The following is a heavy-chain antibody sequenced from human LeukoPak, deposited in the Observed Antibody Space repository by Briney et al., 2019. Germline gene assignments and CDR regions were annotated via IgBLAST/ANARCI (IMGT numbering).Heavy chain of an antibody. CDR1: GGTFSSYA. D-gene: IGHD3-9*01. CDR3: ARTTGKDILTGRKLDY. CDR2: MNPNSGNT. V-gene: IGHV1-8*02. J-gene: IGHJ4*02. Sequence: ASVKVSCKASGGTFSSYAISWVRQAPGQGLEWMGWMNPNSGNTGYAQRFQGRVTMTRNSSISTAYMDLSSLGSEDTAVYYCARTTGKDILTGRKLDYWGQGTLVTVSS.